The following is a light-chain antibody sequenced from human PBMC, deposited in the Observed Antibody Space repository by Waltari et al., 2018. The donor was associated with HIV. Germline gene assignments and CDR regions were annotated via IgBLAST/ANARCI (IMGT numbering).Light chain of an antibody. CDR1: RSNTEFNY. V-gene: IGLV1-47*01. CDR2: KND. CDR3: AAWDDRLSGRV. Sequence: QSVLTQPPSASGTPGQRVTISCSGSRSNTEFNYVSWYQQVPGTAPKLPSYKNDQWPSGVPDRFSASKSGTSASLVISGLRSEDEADYYCAAWDDRLSGRVFGTGTRVTVL. J-gene: IGLJ1*01.